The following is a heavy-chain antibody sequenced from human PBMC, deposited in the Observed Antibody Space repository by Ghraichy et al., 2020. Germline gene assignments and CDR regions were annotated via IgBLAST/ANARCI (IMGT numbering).Heavy chain of an antibody. CDR3: ARVNIEAVALNWYFDL. V-gene: IGHV3-11*01. D-gene: IGHD6-19*01. CDR2: ISFSGSPI. J-gene: IGHJ2*01. CDR1: GFTFSDYY. Sequence: GALRLSCAASGFTFSDYYMSWIRQAPGKGLEWVSYISFSGSPIYYADSVKGRFTISRDNAKNSLYLQMNSLRAEDTAVYYCARVNIEAVALNWYFDLWGRGTLVTVSS.